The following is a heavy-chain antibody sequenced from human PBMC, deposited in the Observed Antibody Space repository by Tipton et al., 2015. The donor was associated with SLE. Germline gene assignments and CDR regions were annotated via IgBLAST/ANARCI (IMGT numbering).Heavy chain of an antibody. V-gene: IGHV3-30*04. CDR1: GFTFSSYT. CDR2: ISYDVSYK. Sequence: RSLRLSCAASGFTFSSYTMHWVRQAPGKGLEWVAVISYDVSYKYYSDSVKGRFTISRDNSKNTMYLQMNSLRAEDTAVYYCAKDIFPSGMDLLYYYYYGMDVWGQGTTVTVSS. D-gene: IGHD2/OR15-2a*01. CDR3: AKDIFPSGMDLLYYYYYGMDV. J-gene: IGHJ6*02.